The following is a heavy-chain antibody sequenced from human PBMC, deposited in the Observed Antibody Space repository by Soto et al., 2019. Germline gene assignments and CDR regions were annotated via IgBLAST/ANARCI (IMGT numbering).Heavy chain of an antibody. CDR1: GFTFNSYG. V-gene: IGHV3-30*18. CDR2: ISDGGTKE. D-gene: IGHD2-21*02. J-gene: IGHJ4*02. CDR3: WKGALGGGYCFLLAH. Sequence: QVQLVESGGDVVQPGRSLRLSCAASGFTFNSYGMHWVRQAPGKGLEWVAIISDGGTKENYADSVKGRFTISRDNSKNTQYLQFIHMTPEEADVNSCWKGALGGGYCFLLAHWGLGTLVTVSS.